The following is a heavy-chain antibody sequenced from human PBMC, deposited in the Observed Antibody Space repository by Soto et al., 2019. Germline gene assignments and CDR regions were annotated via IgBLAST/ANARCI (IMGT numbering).Heavy chain of an antibody. CDR1: GFTFSSYS. V-gene: IGHV3-48*02. D-gene: IGHD2-2*03. Sequence: GGSLRLSCAASGFTFSSYSMNWVRQAPGKGLEWVSYISSSSSTIYYADSVKGRFTISRDNAKNSLYLQMNSLRDEDTAVYYCASSVDTWINWFDPWGRGTLVTVSS. CDR3: ASSVDTWINWFDP. J-gene: IGHJ5*02. CDR2: ISSSSSTI.